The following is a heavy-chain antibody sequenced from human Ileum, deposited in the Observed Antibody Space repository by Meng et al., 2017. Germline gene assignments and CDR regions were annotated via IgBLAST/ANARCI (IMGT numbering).Heavy chain of an antibody. V-gene: IGHV2-26*01. CDR3: ARIRALVLRFLEWLLFYYYYGMDV. D-gene: IGHD3-3*01. Sequence: SGPTLVKPTETLTLTCTVSGFSLSNARMGVSWIRQPPGKALEWLAHIFSNDEKSYSTSLKSRLTISKDTSKSQVVLTMTNMDPVDTATYYCARIRALVLRFLEWLLFYYYYGMDVWGQGTTVTVSS. CDR2: IFSNDEK. CDR1: GFSLSNARMG. J-gene: IGHJ6*02.